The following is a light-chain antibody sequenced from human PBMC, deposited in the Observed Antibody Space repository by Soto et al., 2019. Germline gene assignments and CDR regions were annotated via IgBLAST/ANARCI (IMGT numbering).Light chain of an antibody. CDR2: GAS. CDR3: QLCKNWRRGT. CDR1: QSVSIS. J-gene: IGKJ1*01. V-gene: IGKV3-15*01. Sequence: EIVMTRSPGTLSVPPGERATLSCRASQSVSISLAWYQQKPGQPPRLIMYGASIRATGIPARFSGRGSGTEVTLTINCLQSDPIAAYYWQLCKNWRRGTFGEGTKV.